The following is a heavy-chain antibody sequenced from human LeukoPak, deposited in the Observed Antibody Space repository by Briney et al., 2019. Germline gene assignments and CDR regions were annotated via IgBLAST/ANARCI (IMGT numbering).Heavy chain of an antibody. J-gene: IGHJ4*02. V-gene: IGHV3-30-3*01. CDR3: AREDIVVVPAANYFDY. Sequence: GGSLRLSCAASGFTFSSYWMHWFRQAPGKGLEWVAVISYDGSNKYYADSVKGRFTISRDNSKNTLYLQMNSLRAEDTAVYYCAREDIVVVPAANYFDYWGQGTLVTVSS. D-gene: IGHD2-2*01. CDR1: GFTFSSYW. CDR2: ISYDGSNK.